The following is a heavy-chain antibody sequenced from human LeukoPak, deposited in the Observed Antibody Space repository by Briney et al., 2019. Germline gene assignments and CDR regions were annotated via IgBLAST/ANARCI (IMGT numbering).Heavy chain of an antibody. CDR1: GFTFSSYS. V-gene: IGHV3-21*01. CDR2: ISSSSSYI. CDR3: ARDLQLYYDSSGNFDY. Sequence: GGSLRLSCAASGFTFSSYSMNWVRQAPGKGLEWVSSISSSSSYIYYADSVKGRFTISRDNAKNSLYLQMNSLRAEDTAVYYCARDLQLYYDSSGNFDYWGQGTLVTVSS. J-gene: IGHJ4*02. D-gene: IGHD3-22*01.